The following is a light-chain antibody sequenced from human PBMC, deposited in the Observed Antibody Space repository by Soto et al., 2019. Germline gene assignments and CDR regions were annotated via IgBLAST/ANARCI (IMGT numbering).Light chain of an antibody. CDR2: GAS. Sequence: EIGMTQSPATLSVSPGERATLSCRASQSVRSNLAWYQQKPGQAPSLLIYGASTRATGIPARFSGSGSGTEFTLTISSLQSEDFALYYCQQYNNWLTFGGGTKVEIK. CDR1: QSVRSN. V-gene: IGKV3-15*01. CDR3: QQYNNWLT. J-gene: IGKJ4*01.